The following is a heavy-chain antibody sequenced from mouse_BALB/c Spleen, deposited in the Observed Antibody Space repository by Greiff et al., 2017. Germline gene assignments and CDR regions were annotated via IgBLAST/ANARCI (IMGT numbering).Heavy chain of an antibody. D-gene: IGHD4-1*01. CDR1: GYTFSSYW. CDR2: ILPGSGST. CDR3: AIRGLGPHYYAMDY. V-gene: IGHV1-9*01. J-gene: IGHJ4*01. Sequence: QVQLQQSGAELMKPGASVKISCKATGYTFSSYWIEWVKQRPGHGLEWIGEILPGSGSTNYNEKFKGKATFTADTSSNTAYMQRSSLTSEDSAVYDCAIRGLGPHYYAMDYWGQGTSVTVSS.